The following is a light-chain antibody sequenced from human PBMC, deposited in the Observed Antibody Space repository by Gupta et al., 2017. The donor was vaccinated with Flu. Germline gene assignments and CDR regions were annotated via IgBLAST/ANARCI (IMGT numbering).Light chain of an antibody. J-gene: IGLJ1*01. CDR3: SSYATTNTLV. CDR1: RGDIGDYKY. V-gene: IGLV2-14*01. CDR2: EVT. Sequence: SITIACTGTRGDIGDYKYVSWYQQYPGKAPKLIIYEVTNRPSQVSSRFSGSKSANTASLTISGLQAEDEAEYFCSSYATTNTLVFGSGTTVTV.